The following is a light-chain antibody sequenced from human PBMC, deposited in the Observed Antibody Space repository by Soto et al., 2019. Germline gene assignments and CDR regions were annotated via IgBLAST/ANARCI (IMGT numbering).Light chain of an antibody. CDR1: SSDVGGYNY. CDR3: GSYTSSSTLV. CDR2: DVS. J-gene: IGLJ2*01. V-gene: IGLV2-14*01. Sequence: QSALTQPASVSGSPGQSITISCTGTSSDVGGYNYVSWYQQHPGTAPKLIIYDVSNRPSGVSNRFSGSKSGNTASLTISGLQAEDEADYYCGSYTSSSTLVFGGGTKLTVL.